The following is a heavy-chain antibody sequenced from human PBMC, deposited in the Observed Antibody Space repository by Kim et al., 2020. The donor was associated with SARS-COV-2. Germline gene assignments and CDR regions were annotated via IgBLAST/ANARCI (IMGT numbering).Heavy chain of an antibody. Sequence: KGRFTISRDTAKNSLYLQMNSLRAEDTAVYYCARDGSPYYYGSGSPPADLWGRGTLVTVSS. J-gene: IGHJ2*01. D-gene: IGHD3-10*01. V-gene: IGHV3-11*06. CDR3: ARDGSPYYYGSGSPPADL.